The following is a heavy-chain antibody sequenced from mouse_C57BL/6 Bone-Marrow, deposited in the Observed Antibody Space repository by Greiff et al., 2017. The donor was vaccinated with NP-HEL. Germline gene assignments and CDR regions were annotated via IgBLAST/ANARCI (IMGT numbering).Heavy chain of an antibody. CDR1: GYAFSSYW. Sequence: VQLQQSGAELVKPGASVKISCKASGYAFSSYWMNWVKQRPGQGLEWIGQIYPGDGATNYIGKFKATASLTADKSSSTAYMQLSSLASEVSAVYFFARGAYWGQGTLVTVSA. CDR3: ARGAY. J-gene: IGHJ3*01. V-gene: IGHV1-80*01. CDR2: IYPGDGAT.